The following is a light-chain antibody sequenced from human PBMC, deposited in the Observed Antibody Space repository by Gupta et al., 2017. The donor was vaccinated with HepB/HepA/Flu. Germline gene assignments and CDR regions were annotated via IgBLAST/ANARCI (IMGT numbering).Light chain of an antibody. V-gene: IGLV1-36*01. J-gene: IGLJ3*02. CDR3: AACDDSLSGWV. CDR2: YDA. Sequence: QSVLTQPPSLTDAPRQRVILSSSGSSSNIANNVVHWYQQLPGKAPRLLIYYDALWASGVSDRFSGSKSGTSASLAISGLQAEDEADYYCAACDDSLSGWVFGGGTKLTVL. CDR1: SSNIANNV.